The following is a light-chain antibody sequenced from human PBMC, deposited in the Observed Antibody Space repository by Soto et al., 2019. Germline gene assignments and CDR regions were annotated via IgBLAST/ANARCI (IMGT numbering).Light chain of an antibody. CDR1: SSDVGGYNY. CDR3: SSYTSSSTLDV. CDR2: DVS. V-gene: IGLV2-14*01. Sequence: QSVLTQPASVSGSPGQSITISCTGTSSDVGGYNYVSWYQQHPGKAPKLMIYDVSNRPSGVSNRFSGSKSGNTASLTISGLQAEDEADYYCSSYTSSSTLDVCGTGTKVT. J-gene: IGLJ1*01.